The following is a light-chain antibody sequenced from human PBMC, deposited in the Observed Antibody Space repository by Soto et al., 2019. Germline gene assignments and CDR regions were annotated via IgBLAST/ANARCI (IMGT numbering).Light chain of an antibody. CDR2: DAS. J-gene: IGKJ4*01. Sequence: AIQLTQSQYSLSASVGDRVTLTWRASQGISSALAWYQQKPGKAPKLLIYDASSLESGVPSRFSGSGSGTDFTLTISSLQPEDFATYYCQQFNNCPLTFGGGTKVDI. CDR1: QGISSA. V-gene: IGKV1D-13*01. CDR3: QQFNNCPLT.